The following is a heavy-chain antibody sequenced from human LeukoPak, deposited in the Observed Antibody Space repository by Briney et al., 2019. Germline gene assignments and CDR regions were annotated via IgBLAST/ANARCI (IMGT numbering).Heavy chain of an antibody. Sequence: GGSLRLSCAASGFTFSSYGIHWVRQAPGKGLEWVAFIRSDGSNKYYADSVKGRFTISRDNSKNTLYLQMNSLRTEDTAVYYCAKDDSHMVRGEYNWFDLWGQGTLATVSS. CDR2: IRSDGSNK. CDR3: AKDDSHMVRGEYNWFDL. CDR1: GFTFSSYG. D-gene: IGHD3-10*01. J-gene: IGHJ5*02. V-gene: IGHV3-30*02.